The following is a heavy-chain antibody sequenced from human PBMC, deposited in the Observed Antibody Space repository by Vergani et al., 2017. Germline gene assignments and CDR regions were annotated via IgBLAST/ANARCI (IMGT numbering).Heavy chain of an antibody. D-gene: IGHD2-15*01. J-gene: IGHJ4*02. CDR3: ARSRPYCTSGSCPAI. CDR2: IHTGGST. CDR1: GESIRSGSHY. Sequence: QVKLQESGPGLLKPSQTLSLTCTVSGESIRSGSHYWSWIRQPAGKGPEWIGHIHTGGSTVLNPSFKSRVSISVDPSKSQFSLKLNSVTVADTAVYYCARSRPYCTSGSCPAIWGQGTLVTVSS. V-gene: IGHV4-61*02.